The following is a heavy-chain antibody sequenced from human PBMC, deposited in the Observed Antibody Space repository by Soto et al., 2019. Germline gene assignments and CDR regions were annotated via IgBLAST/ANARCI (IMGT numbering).Heavy chain of an antibody. D-gene: IGHD3-16*02. V-gene: IGHV3-30*03. CDR1: GFTFSSYG. CDR3: SGGELSQTAHFDY. Sequence: GESLKISCAASGFTFSSYGMHWVRQAPGKGLEWVAVISYDGSNKYYADSVKGRFTISRDNSKNTLYLQMNSPRAEDTAVYYCSGGELSQTAHFDYWGQGTLVTVSS. CDR2: ISYDGSNK. J-gene: IGHJ4*02.